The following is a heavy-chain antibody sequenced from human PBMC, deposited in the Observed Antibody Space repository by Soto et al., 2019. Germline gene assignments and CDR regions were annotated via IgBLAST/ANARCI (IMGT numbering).Heavy chain of an antibody. J-gene: IGHJ6*02. Sequence: SGGSLRLSCAASGFTFSSYGMHWVRQAPGKGLEWVAVIWYDGSNKYYADAVKGRFTITRDNSKNTLYLQMNSLRAEDTAVYYCASSLPSQYYYGMDVWGQGTTVTVSS. CDR1: GFTFSSYG. CDR2: IWYDGSNK. D-gene: IGHD2-2*01. V-gene: IGHV3-33*01. CDR3: ASSLPSQYYYGMDV.